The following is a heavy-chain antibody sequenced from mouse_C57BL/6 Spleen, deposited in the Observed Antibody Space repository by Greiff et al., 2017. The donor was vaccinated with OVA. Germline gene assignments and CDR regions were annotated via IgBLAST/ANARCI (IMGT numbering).Heavy chain of an antibody. J-gene: IGHJ2*01. CDR3: SRDYDGRDFDH. CDR2: INPSSGYT. V-gene: IGHV1-7*01. Sequence: VQLQQSGAELAKPGASVKLSCKASGYTFTSYWMHWVKQRPGQGLEWIGYINPSSGYTKYNQKFKDKATLTADKSSSTAYMQLSSLTYEDSAGYYSSRDYDGRDFDHWGQGTTLTVSP. CDR1: GYTFTSYW. D-gene: IGHD2-4*01.